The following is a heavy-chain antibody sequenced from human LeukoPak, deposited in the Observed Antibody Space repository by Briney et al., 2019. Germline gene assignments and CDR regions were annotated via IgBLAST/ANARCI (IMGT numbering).Heavy chain of an antibody. D-gene: IGHD5-18*01. CDR3: ARQGDTAMVTLDWHYFDY. CDR1: GGSFSGYY. Sequence: PSETLSLTCAVYGGSFSGYYWSWIRQPPGKGLEWIGSIYYSGSTYYNPSLKSRVTISVDTSKNQFSLKLSSVTAADTAVYYCARQGDTAMVTLDWHYFDYWGQGTLVTVSS. CDR2: IYYSGST. V-gene: IGHV4-34*01. J-gene: IGHJ4*02.